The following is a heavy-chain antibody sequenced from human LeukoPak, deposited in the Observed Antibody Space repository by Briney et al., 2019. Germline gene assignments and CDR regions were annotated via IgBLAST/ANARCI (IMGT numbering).Heavy chain of an antibody. J-gene: IGHJ4*02. CDR3: ARDSRSPYGLKTRGPFDY. Sequence: ASVKVSCKASGYTFTSYGISWVRQAPGQGLEWMGWISAYNGNTNYAQKLQGRVTMTTDTSTSTAYMELRSLRSDDTAVYYCARDSRSPYGLKTRGPFDYWGQGTLVTVSS. V-gene: IGHV1-18*01. CDR1: GYTFTSYG. D-gene: IGHD2-2*01. CDR2: ISAYNGNT.